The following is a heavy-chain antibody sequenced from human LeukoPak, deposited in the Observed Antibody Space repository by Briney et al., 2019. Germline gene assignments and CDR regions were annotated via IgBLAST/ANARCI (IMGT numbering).Heavy chain of an antibody. J-gene: IGHJ4*02. CDR1: GYTFTSYY. D-gene: IGHD6-19*01. Sequence: ASVKVSCKASGYTFTSYYMHWVRQAPGQGLEWMGIINPSGGSTSYAQKFQGRVTMTRDTSTSTVYMELGSLRSEDTAVYYCAREPSGWYGSDYWGQGTLVTVSS. V-gene: IGHV1-46*01. CDR3: AREPSGWYGSDY. CDR2: INPSGGST.